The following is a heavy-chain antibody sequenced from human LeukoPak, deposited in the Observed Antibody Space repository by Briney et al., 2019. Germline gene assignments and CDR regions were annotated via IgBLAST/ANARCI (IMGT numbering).Heavy chain of an antibody. CDR2: INPNSGGT. D-gene: IGHD3-10*01. J-gene: IGHJ6*02. V-gene: IGHV1-2*02. Sequence: ASVKVSCKASGGTFSSYAISWVRQAPGQGLEWMGWINPNSGGTNYAQRFQARVTMTRDTSINTAYMGLNRLRSDDTAVYYCARVVRGVPYGMDVWGQGTTVTVSS. CDR3: ARVVRGVPYGMDV. CDR1: GGTFSSYA.